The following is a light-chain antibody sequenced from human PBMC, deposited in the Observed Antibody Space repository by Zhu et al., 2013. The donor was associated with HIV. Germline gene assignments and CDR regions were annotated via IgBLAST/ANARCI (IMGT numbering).Light chain of an antibody. CDR2: DAV. Sequence: EIVLTQSPDTLSLSPGERATLSCRASQSVGIFLAWYQQIPGQSPRFLIYDAVNRTTGVPARFSGSGSGTDFTLTISSLEPEDFAVLYCQQRSTWPFTFGQGTRLELK. V-gene: IGKV3-11*01. J-gene: IGKJ5*01. CDR3: QQRSTWPFT. CDR1: QSVGIF.